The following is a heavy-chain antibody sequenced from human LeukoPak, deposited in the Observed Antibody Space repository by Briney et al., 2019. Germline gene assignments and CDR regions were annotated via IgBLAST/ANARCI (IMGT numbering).Heavy chain of an antibody. CDR3: CKNPNLYYVWGSYRYFAFDI. J-gene: IGHJ3*02. CDR2: IYTSGST. Sequence: PSETLSLTCTVSGGSISSYYWSWIRQPAGKGLEWIGRIYTSGSTNYNPSLKSRVTMSVDTSKNQFSLKLSSVTAADTAADYCCKNPNLYYVWGSYRYFAFDIWGQGTMVTVSS. V-gene: IGHV4-4*07. D-gene: IGHD3-16*02. CDR1: GGSISSYY.